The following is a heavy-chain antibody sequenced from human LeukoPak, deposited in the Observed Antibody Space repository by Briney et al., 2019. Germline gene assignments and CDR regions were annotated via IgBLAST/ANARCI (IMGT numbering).Heavy chain of an antibody. V-gene: IGHV3-73*01. Sequence: GGSLRLSCAASGFTFSVSAMYWVRQASGKGLEWVGRIRNKANNYATAYAASVKGRFTISRDDSKNTAYLQMNSLKSEDTAIYYCTYTSSSGVVYWGQGTLVTVSS. CDR3: TYTSSSGVVY. J-gene: IGHJ4*02. CDR1: GFTFSVSA. D-gene: IGHD6-6*01. CDR2: IRNKANNYAT.